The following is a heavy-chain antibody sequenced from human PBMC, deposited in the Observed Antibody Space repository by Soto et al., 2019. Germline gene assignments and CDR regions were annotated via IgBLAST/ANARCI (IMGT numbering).Heavy chain of an antibody. V-gene: IGHV4-59*01. Sequence: QVQLQESGPGLVKPSETLSLTCTVSGGSISSYYWSWIRQPPGKGLEWIGYIYYSGSTNYNPSLKSRVTISVDTSKNQFSLKLSSVTAADTAVYYCARVSGHWGGADYWGQGTRSPSPQ. CDR1: GGSISSYY. J-gene: IGHJ4*02. CDR2: IYYSGST. CDR3: ARVSGHWGGADY. D-gene: IGHD2-21*01.